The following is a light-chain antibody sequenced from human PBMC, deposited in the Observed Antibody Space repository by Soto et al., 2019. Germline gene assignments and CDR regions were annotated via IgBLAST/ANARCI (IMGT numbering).Light chain of an antibody. J-gene: IGLJ1*01. Sequence: QSALTQPRSVSGSPGQSVTISCTGTSSDVGGYNYVSWYQQHPGKAPKLMIYDVSKRPSGVPDRFSGSKSGNTASLTISGLQAEDEDDYYCCSYAGSYTEVFGTGTKVTVL. CDR2: DVS. V-gene: IGLV2-11*01. CDR1: SSDVGGYNY. CDR3: CSYAGSYTEV.